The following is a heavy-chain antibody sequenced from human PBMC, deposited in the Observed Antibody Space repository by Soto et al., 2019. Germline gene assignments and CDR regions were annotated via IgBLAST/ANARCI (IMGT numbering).Heavy chain of an antibody. Sequence: QVQLVQSGAEVRKPGSSVKVSCKASGGTFTTYDISWVRQAPGQGLEWMGGIIPLFDATKYAQKFQGRVTITADKSTGTAYMELSSLSSEDTAMYYWSRDRSSSWYNGTFYFDSWGQGTLVTVSS. CDR3: SRDRSSSWYNGTFYFDS. CDR2: IIPLFDAT. V-gene: IGHV1-69*06. D-gene: IGHD6-19*01. CDR1: GGTFTTYD. J-gene: IGHJ4*02.